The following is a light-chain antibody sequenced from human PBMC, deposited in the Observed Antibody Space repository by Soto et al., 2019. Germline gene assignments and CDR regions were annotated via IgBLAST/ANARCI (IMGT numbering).Light chain of an antibody. CDR3: QQSYSSPLT. J-gene: IGKJ4*01. Sequence: DIQMTQSPSSLSASVGDRVTITCRASQSINSNLNWYQQKPGKAPNVLIYAASSLQSGVPSRFSGSGSGTEFTLTISSLQPGDFATYLCQQSYSSPLTFGGGTKVEIK. V-gene: IGKV1-39*01. CDR2: AAS. CDR1: QSINSN.